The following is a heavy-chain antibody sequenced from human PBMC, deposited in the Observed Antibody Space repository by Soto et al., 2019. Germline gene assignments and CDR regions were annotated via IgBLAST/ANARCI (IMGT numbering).Heavy chain of an antibody. J-gene: IGHJ1*01. V-gene: IGHV3-23*01. CDR1: GITISNYP. Sequence: LRLSCAASGITISNYPMSWVRQAPGKGLDWVSGISGSGDRTYYADSAKGRFTISKDISKNSLSLQLDNLGVEDTAVYFCVKDDGGYPSTAPHWGQGTLVTVSS. CDR3: VKDDGGYPSTAPH. D-gene: IGHD3-22*01. CDR2: ISGSGDRT.